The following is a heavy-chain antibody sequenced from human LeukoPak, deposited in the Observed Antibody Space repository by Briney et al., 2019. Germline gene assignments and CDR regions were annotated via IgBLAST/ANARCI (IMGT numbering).Heavy chain of an antibody. Sequence: ASVKVSCKASGYTFTGYYMHWVRQAPGQGLEWMGRINPNSGGTNYAQKFQGRVTMTRDTSISTAYMELRSLRSDDTAVYYCARDPHRITIFGVVSNWFDPWGQGTLVTVSS. V-gene: IGHV1-2*06. J-gene: IGHJ5*02. CDR3: ARDPHRITIFGVVSNWFDP. CDR2: INPNSGGT. D-gene: IGHD3-3*01. CDR1: GYTFTGYY.